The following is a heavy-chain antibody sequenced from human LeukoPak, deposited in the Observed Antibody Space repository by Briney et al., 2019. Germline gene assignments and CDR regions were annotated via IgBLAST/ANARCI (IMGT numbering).Heavy chain of an antibody. V-gene: IGHV4-4*09. Sequence: SETLSLTCTVLGSSVGTYSWSWIRQPPGKGLEWIGYIYTTGSTHYNPSLKSRGTMSLDTSKNKFSLRLTSVTAADTAVYYCARGRYCSADICSGGDAFDIWGQGTMVSVSS. CDR1: GSSVGTYS. CDR2: IYTTGST. CDR3: ARGRYCSADICSGGDAFDI. J-gene: IGHJ3*02. D-gene: IGHD2-15*01.